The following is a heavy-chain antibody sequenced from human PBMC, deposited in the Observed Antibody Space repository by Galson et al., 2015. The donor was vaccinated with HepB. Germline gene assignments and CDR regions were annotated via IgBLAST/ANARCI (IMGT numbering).Heavy chain of an antibody. D-gene: IGHD5-24*01. CDR1: RFTFSSYS. J-gene: IGHJ4*02. V-gene: IGHV3-21*01. Sequence: SLRLSCAASRFTFSSYSMNWVRQAPGKGLEWVSSISSSSSYIYYADSVKGRFAISRDNAKNSLYLQMNSLRAEDTAVYYCARDFPDKWLSQLLDYWGQGTLVTVSS. CDR3: ARDFPDKWLSQLLDY. CDR2: ISSSSSYI.